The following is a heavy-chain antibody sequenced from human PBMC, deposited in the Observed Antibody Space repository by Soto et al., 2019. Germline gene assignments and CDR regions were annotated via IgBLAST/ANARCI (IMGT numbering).Heavy chain of an antibody. Sequence: EVQLVESGGGLVKPGESLRLSCVASGFIFNNAWMNWVRQTPGKGLEWVGRIKSDTGGGTSDYTAPVTGRFTISRDDSKNTLFLQMDSLKTDDTGVYYCTTGIGATRNYWGQGTLVTVSS. CDR2: IKSDTGGGTS. D-gene: IGHD1-26*01. J-gene: IGHJ4*02. V-gene: IGHV3-15*07. CDR3: TTGIGATRNY. CDR1: GFIFNNAW.